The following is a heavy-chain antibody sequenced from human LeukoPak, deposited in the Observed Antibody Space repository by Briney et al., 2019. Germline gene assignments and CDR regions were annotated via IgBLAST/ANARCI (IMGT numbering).Heavy chain of an antibody. V-gene: IGHV3-21*01. CDR3: ATDPEYDDSSGYSLFDS. CDR1: GFTFSSYS. D-gene: IGHD3-22*01. Sequence: GGSLRLSCAASGFTFSSYSMNWVRQAPGKGLEWVSSISSSSSYIYYADSVRGRFTISRDNAKNSLYLQMNSLRAEDTAVYYCATDPEYDDSSGYSLFDSWGQGPLVTVPS. CDR2: ISSSSSYI. J-gene: IGHJ4*02.